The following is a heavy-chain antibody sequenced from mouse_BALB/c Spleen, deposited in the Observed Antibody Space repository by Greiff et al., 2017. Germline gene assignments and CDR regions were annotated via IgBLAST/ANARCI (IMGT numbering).Heavy chain of an antibody. CDR3: ARVYYDYDYYAMDY. CDR1: GYTFTDYN. J-gene: IGHJ4*01. Sequence: EVQLQESGPELVKPGASVKISRKASGYTFTDYNMHWVKQSHGKSLEWIGYIYPYNGGTGYNQKFKSKATLTVDNSSSTAYMELRSLTSEDSAVYYCARVYYDYDYYAMDYWGQGTSVTVSS. V-gene: IGHV1S29*02. CDR2: IYPYNGGT. D-gene: IGHD2-4*01.